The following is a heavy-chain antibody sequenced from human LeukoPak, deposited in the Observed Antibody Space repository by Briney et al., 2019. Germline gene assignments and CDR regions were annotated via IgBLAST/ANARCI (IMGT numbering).Heavy chain of an antibody. CDR2: INHSGST. Sequence: SSETLSLTCAVYGGSFSGYYWSWIRQPPGKGLEWIGEINHSGSTNYNPSLKSRVTISVDTSKNQFSPKLSSVTAADTAVYYCARVRGVGPYFDYWGQGTLVTVSS. V-gene: IGHV4-34*01. D-gene: IGHD3-10*01. CDR3: ARVRGVGPYFDY. J-gene: IGHJ4*02. CDR1: GGSFSGYY.